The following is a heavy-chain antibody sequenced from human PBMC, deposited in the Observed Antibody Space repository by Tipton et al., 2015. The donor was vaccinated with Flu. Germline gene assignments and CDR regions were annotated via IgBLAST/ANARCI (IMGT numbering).Heavy chain of an antibody. V-gene: IGHV3-7*03. CDR2: IMQGGSEK. Sequence: QLVQSGGSLVQSGGSLRLSCAASGFTFNTYWMSWVRQAPGKGLEWVANIMQGGSEKYYVDSVRGRFTISRDNAKSSLFLQMNSLRPEDTAVYYCARTRGGYCSSTSCFADCFGVWGPGTLVAISS. CDR3: ARTRGGYCSSTSCFADCFGV. D-gene: IGHD2-2*01. J-gene: IGHJ4*02. CDR1: GFTFNTYW.